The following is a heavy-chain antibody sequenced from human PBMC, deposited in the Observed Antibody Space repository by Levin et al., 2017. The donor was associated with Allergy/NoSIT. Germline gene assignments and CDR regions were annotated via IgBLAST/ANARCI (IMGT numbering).Heavy chain of an antibody. J-gene: IGHJ6*03. D-gene: IGHD3-9*01. CDR3: ARDILRYFVGLNYYMDG. V-gene: IGHV3-30-3*01. Sequence: GGSLRLSCAASGFTFSSYAMHWVRQAPGKGLEWVAVISYDGSNKYYADSVKGRFTISRDNSKNTLYLQMNSLRAEDTAVYYCARDILRYFVGLNYYMDGWGKGTTVTVSS. CDR2: ISYDGSNK. CDR1: GFTFSSYA.